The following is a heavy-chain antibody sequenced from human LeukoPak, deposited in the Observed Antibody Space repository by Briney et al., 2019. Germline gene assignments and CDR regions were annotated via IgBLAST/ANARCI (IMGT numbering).Heavy chain of an antibody. J-gene: IGHJ2*01. V-gene: IGHV4-34*01. CDR1: GGSFSGYY. CDR2: INHSGST. CDR3: ARRGDCSGGSCYYWYFDL. D-gene: IGHD2-15*01. Sequence: PSETLSLTCAVYGGSFSGYYWSWIRQPPGKGLEWIGEINHSGSTNYNPSLKSRVTISVDTSKNQFSLKLSSVTAADTAVYYCARRGDCSGGSCYYWYFDLWGRGTLATVSS.